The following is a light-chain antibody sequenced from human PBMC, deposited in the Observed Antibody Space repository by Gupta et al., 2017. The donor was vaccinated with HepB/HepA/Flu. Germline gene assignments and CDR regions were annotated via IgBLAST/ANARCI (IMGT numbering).Light chain of an antibody. CDR1: QSVRNNNY. V-gene: IGKV3-20*01. J-gene: IGKJ1*01. Sequence: DIVLTQSPGTLSLSPGERATLSCRASQSVRNNNYLAWYQQKPGQAPRLLIYGASSRATGIPDRFGGSGSGTDFTLTISRLEPEDFAVYYCQQYGTSPRTFGQGTKVEIK. CDR2: GAS. CDR3: QQYGTSPRT.